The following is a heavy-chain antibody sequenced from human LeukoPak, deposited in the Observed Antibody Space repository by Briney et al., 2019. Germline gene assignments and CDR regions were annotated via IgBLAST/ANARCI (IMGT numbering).Heavy chain of an antibody. CDR2: VCYSGGT. V-gene: IGHV4-59*01. CDR3: SGSYGGYAFHL. D-gene: IGHD4-23*01. J-gene: IGHJ3*01. Sequence: SESLCLTCTASGGSFSSYALSWVRQPPGKGLEWLGDVCYSGGTTYYPSLESRRTTLIDTSTNNFSLMLISSPAADAAASFCSGSYGGYAFHLWGQGTVVTVSS. CDR1: GGSFSSYA.